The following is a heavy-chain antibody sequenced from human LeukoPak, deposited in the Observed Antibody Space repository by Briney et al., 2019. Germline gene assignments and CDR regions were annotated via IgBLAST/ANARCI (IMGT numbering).Heavy chain of an antibody. V-gene: IGHV3-23*01. CDR3: ASLGYYYGSGDY. CDR1: GFTFSTYA. Sequence: PGGSLRLSCAASGFTFSTYAMSWVRQAAGKGLEWVSLISGSGGATYYADSVKGRFTISRDHAKNTLDLQMNSLRAEDTAVYYCASLGYYYGSGDYWGQGTLVAVSS. CDR2: ISGSGGAT. D-gene: IGHD3-10*01. J-gene: IGHJ4*02.